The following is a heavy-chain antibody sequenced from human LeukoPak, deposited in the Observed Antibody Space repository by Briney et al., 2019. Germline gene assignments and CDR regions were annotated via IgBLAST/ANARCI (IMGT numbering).Heavy chain of an antibody. CDR3: ARLSSGSSSWYDIDY. CDR1: GGSISSYY. D-gene: IGHD6-13*01. CDR2: IYYSGTT. V-gene: IGHV4-59*08. J-gene: IGHJ4*02. Sequence: SETLSLTCTVSGGSISSYYWSWIRQPPGKGLEWIGYIYYSGTTNYNPSLKSRVTMSVDTPKDQFSLKLNSVTAADTAVYYCARLSSGSSSWYDIDYWGQGTLVTVSS.